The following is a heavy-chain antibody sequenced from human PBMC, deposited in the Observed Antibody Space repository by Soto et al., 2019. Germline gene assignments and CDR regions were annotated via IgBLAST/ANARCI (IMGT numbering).Heavy chain of an antibody. V-gene: IGHV4-30-2*01. CDR3: ARVPAY. D-gene: IGHD2-2*01. J-gene: IGHJ4*01. CDR2: MYHSGSP. CDR1: GGSISSGGYS. Sequence: QLQLQESGSGLVKPSQTLSLTCAVSGGSISSGGYSWSWIRQPPGKGLEWIGYMYHSGSPYYNPSLKRRLTISIATSTTQFSLKLSSVTAADTAVYYCARVPAYWVHGMLVTVSS.